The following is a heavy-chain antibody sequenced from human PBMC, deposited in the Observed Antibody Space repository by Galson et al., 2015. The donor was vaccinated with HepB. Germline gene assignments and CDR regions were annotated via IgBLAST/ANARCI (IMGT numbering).Heavy chain of an antibody. J-gene: IGHJ6*03. CDR1: GITFSRSS. Sequence: SMIPSCAASGITFSRSSMKCVRQASGTRLEWVFSISSTGAYIYYHDSVQGRFTVPRDKAKSSVDLHMNSLRAEDTALYYCARYRGLNITSKFYYFMDVWGKGTTVTVSS. CDR3: ARYRGLNITSKFYYFMDV. CDR2: ISSTGAYI. D-gene: IGHD3-16*02. V-gene: IGHV3-21*01.